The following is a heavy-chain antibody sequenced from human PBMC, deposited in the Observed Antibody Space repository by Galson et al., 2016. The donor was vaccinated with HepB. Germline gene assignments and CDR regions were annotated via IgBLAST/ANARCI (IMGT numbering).Heavy chain of an antibody. D-gene: IGHD1-26*01. CDR3: AKREGYAFDI. Sequence: SLRLSCAASGFSIDDHDIHWVRQAPGKGLEWVSGSSWNRGTIGYADSVNGRFTISRDNAKNCLDLGMNSLRAEDTALYYCAKREGYAFDIWGQGTMVTVSS. CDR1: GFSIDDHD. V-gene: IGHV3-9*01. CDR2: SSWNRGTI. J-gene: IGHJ3*02.